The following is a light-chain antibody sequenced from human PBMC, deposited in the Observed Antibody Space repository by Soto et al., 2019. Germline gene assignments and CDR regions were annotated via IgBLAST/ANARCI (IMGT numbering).Light chain of an antibody. CDR2: ENN. CDR1: SSNIANNY. J-gene: IGLJ3*02. CDR3: GTWDDSLSAGV. Sequence: QSVVTQPPSVSAAPGQKVTISCSGSSSNIANNYVSWFQQLPGTAPKLLIYENNKRPSGIPDRFSGSKSGTSAALGITGLQTGDEADYYCGTWDDSLSAGVFGGWTKLTVL. V-gene: IGLV1-51*02.